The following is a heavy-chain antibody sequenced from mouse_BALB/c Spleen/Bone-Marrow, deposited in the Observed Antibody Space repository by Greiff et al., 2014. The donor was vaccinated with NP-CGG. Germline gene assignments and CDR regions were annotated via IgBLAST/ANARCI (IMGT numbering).Heavy chain of an antibody. CDR1: GFTFSSYG. V-gene: IGHV5-6*01. CDR3: ARDFITTDAMDY. Sequence: DVHLVESGGDLVKPGGSLKLSCAASGFTFSSYGMSWVRQTPDERLEWVATISSGGSYTYYPDSVKGRFTISRDNAKNTLYLQMSSLKSEDTAMYYCARDFITTDAMDYWGQGTSVTVSS. D-gene: IGHD1-1*01. J-gene: IGHJ4*01. CDR2: ISSGGSYT.